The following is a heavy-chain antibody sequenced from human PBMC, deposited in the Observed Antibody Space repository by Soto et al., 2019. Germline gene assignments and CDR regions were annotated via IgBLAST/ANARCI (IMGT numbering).Heavy chain of an antibody. J-gene: IGHJ4*02. CDR1: DDSISSYH. V-gene: IGHV4-4*07. CDR3: ARGREFDS. Sequence: ETLSLTCCVSDDSISSYHWTWIRQPTGKGLEWIGRIYGSGTPDYHPSLKSRVPMSVDTYKNQFSLNLRSLTAADTAVYYCARGREFDSWGQGTLVTVSS. CDR2: IYGSGTP.